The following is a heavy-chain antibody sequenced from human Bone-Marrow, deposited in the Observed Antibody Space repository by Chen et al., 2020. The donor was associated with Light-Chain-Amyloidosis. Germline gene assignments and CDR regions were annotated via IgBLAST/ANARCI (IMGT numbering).Heavy chain of an antibody. D-gene: IGHD3-10*01. J-gene: IGHJ6*02. V-gene: IGHV3-48*01. Sequence: EVQLEESGGGLVQPGGSLRLSCAASGFSFSRYSMNWVRQAPGKGLEWVSYITSSSSTIYYADSVKGRFTISRDNAKNSLYLQMNSLRAEDTAVYYCARGAYGSGTRYYGMDVWGQGTTVTVSS. CDR1: GFSFSRYS. CDR2: ITSSSSTI. CDR3: ARGAYGSGTRYYGMDV.